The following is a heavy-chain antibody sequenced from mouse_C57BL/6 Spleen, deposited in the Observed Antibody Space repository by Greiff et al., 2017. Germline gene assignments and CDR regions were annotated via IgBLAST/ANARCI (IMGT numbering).Heavy chain of an antibody. Sequence: VQLQQSGPGLVQPSQSLSITCTVSGFSLTSYGVHWVRQSPGKGLEWLGVIWSGGSTDYNAAFISRLSISKDKSKSQVFFKMNSLQADDTAIYYCASYYDAMDYWGQGTSVTVSS. CDR1: GFSLTSYG. CDR3: ASYYDAMDY. V-gene: IGHV2-2*01. J-gene: IGHJ4*01. CDR2: IWSGGST.